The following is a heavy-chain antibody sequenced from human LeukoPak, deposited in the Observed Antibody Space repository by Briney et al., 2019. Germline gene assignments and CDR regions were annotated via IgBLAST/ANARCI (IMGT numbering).Heavy chain of an antibody. Sequence: ASVKVSCKASGYTFTSYYMHWVRQAPGQGLEWMGIINPSGGSTSYAQKFQGRVTITRNTSISTAYMELSSLRSEDTAVYYCARGRTVYAHFDHWGQGTLVTVSS. D-gene: IGHD2-8*01. CDR3: ARGRTVYAHFDH. CDR1: GYTFTSYY. J-gene: IGHJ4*02. V-gene: IGHV1-46*01. CDR2: INPSGGST.